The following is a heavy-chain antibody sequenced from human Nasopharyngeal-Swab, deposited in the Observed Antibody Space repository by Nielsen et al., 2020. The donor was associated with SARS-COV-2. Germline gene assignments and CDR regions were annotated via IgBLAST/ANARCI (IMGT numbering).Heavy chain of an antibody. CDR3: AREILRFLEWLLPDAFDI. D-gene: IGHD3-3*01. CDR2: IIPILGIA. V-gene: IGHV1-69*10. J-gene: IGHJ3*02. Sequence: SVKVSCKASGGTFSSYAISWVRQAPGQGLEWMGGIIPILGIANYAQKFQGRVTLTADKSTSTAYMELSSLRSEDTAVYYCAREILRFLEWLLPDAFDIWGQGTMVTVSS. CDR1: GGTFSSYA.